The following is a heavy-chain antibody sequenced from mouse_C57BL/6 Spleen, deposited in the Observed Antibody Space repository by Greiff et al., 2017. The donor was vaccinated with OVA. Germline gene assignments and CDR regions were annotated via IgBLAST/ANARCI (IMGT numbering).Heavy chain of an antibody. V-gene: IGHV1-72*01. D-gene: IGHD2-12*01. CDR3: AREGSNCDSYYGYFDV. CDR2: IDPISGGT. J-gene: IGHJ1*03. Sequence: QVQLQQPGAELVKPGASVKLSCKASGYTFTSYRMHWVKQRPGRGLEWIGRIDPISGGTKYNEKFQSKATLTVDKPSSTAYMQLSSLTSEDSAVYLCAREGSNCDSYYGYFDVWGTGTTVTVSS. CDR1: GYTFTSYR.